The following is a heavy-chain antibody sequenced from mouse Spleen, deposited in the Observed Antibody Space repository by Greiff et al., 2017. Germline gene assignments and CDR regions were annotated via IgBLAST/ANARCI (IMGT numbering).Heavy chain of an antibody. CDR2: IHPNSGST. CDR1: GYTFTSYW. CDR3: ARSLGRDAMDY. Sequence: VQLQQPGAELVKPGASVKLSCKASGYTFTSYWMHWVKQRPGRGLEWIGMIHPNSGSTNYNEKFKSKATLTVDKSSSTAYMQLSSLTSEDSAVYYCARSLGRDAMDYWGQGTSVTVSS. D-gene: IGHD4-1*01. J-gene: IGHJ4*01. V-gene: IGHV1-64*01.